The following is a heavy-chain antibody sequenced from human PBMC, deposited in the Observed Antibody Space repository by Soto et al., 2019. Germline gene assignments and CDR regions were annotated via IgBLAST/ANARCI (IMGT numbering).Heavy chain of an antibody. CDR1: GFTFSSYG. D-gene: IGHD4-17*01. CDR3: VKHKMDYGLFDS. V-gene: IGHV3-30*18. J-gene: IGHJ4*02. CDR2: ISYDATNK. Sequence: QVHLVESGGGVVQPGRSQRLSCAASGFTFSSYGMHWVRQAPGKGLEWVAFISYDATNKYYADSVRGRFTISRDNSKNTLNLQLNSLRVEDTALYYCVKHKMDYGLFDSWGQGTLVTVSS.